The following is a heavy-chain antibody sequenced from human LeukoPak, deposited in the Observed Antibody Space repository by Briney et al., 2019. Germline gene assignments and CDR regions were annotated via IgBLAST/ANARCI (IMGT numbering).Heavy chain of an antibody. V-gene: IGHV4-59*01. CDR3: ARVGGSNYYYYGMDV. J-gene: IGHJ6*02. CDR2: IYYSGST. Sequence: SETLSLTCTVSGGSISSYYWSWIRQPPGKGLEWIGYIYYSGSTNYNPSLKSRVTISVDTSKNQFSLKLSSATAADTAVYYCARVGGSNYYYYGMDVWGQGTTVTVSS. D-gene: IGHD2-15*01. CDR1: GGSISSYY.